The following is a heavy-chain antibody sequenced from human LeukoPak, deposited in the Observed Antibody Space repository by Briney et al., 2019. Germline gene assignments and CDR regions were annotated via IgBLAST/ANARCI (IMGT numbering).Heavy chain of an antibody. J-gene: IGHJ5*02. V-gene: IGHV4-31*03. CDR2: VAYSGNT. Sequence: PSETLSLTCTVSGGSITSGEHYCSWIRQRPGKGLEWIGYVAYSGNTNYNPSLSSRVTISVDTSKNQFSLKLSSVTAADTAVYYCARAPGYCSSTSCYRGNGWFDPWGQGTLVTVSS. CDR1: GGSITSGEHY. CDR3: ARAPGYCSSTSCYRGNGWFDP. D-gene: IGHD2-2*02.